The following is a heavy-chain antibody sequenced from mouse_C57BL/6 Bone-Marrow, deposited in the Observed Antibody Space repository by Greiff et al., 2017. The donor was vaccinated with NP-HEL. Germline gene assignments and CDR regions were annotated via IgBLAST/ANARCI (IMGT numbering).Heavy chain of an antibody. CDR1: GYSITSGYY. CDR2: ISYDGSN. J-gene: IGHJ3*01. CDR3: ARGGLLWFAY. V-gene: IGHV3-6*01. D-gene: IGHD1-1*01. Sequence: EVKLMESGPGLVKPSQSLSLTCSVTGYSITSGYYWNWIRQFPGNKLEWMGYISYDGSNNYNPSLKNRISITRDTSKNQFFLKLNSVTTEDTATYYCARGGLLWFAYWGQGTLVTVSA.